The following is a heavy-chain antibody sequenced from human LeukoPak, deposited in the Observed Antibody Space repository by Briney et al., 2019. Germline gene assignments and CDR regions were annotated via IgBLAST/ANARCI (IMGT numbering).Heavy chain of an antibody. V-gene: IGHV3-30*18. J-gene: IGHJ4*02. Sequence: GGSLRLSCAASGFTFSSYWMSWVRQAPGKGLEWVSVISYDGSNKYYADSVKGRFTISRDNSKNTLYLQMNSLRAEDTAVYYCAKAGPVYAFKGEIDYWGQGTLVTVSS. D-gene: IGHD1-26*01. CDR3: AKAGPVYAFKGEIDY. CDR1: GFTFSSYW. CDR2: ISYDGSNK.